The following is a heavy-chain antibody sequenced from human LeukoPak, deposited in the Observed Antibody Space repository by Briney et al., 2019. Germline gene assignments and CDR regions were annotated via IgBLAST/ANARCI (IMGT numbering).Heavy chain of an antibody. CDR3: TCDLNRSDGL. D-gene: IGHD2-8*01. CDR1: GFTFSSYW. CDR2: IKLDGSAK. V-gene: IGHV3-7*01. Sequence: GGSLRLSCVASGFTFSSYWLSWVRQPPGKGLEWVANIKLDGSAKYYVDSVKGRFTISRDNAKNSLYLQMNNLKVEDTAVYYCTCDLNRSDGLWGQGTKVTVSS. J-gene: IGHJ3*01.